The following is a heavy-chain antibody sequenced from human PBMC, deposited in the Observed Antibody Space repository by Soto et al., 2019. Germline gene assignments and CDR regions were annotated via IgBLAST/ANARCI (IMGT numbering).Heavy chain of an antibody. CDR3: ANGLAAAGTDRYYGMDV. CDR1: VFTFSSYA. D-gene: IGHD6-13*01. CDR2: ISGSGGST. Sequence: SRRLSCAASVFTFSSYAMSWFRQAPGTGLEWVSAISGSGGSTYYADSVKGRFTISRDNSKNTLYLQMNSLRAEDTAVYYCANGLAAAGTDRYYGMDVWGQGTTVTVSS. V-gene: IGHV3-23*01. J-gene: IGHJ6*02.